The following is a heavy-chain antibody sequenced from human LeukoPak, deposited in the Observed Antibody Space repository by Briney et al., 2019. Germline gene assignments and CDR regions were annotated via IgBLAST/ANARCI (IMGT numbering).Heavy chain of an antibody. D-gene: IGHD1-26*01. V-gene: IGHV6-1*01. Sequence: SQTLSLTCAISGDSVSSNSAAWNWIRQPPSRGLEWLGRTYYRSKWFYDYAATVKSRITINPDTSKNQLSLQLNSVTPEDTALYYCARAEPTSVFVIWGQGTMVTVSS. J-gene: IGHJ3*02. CDR1: GDSVSSNSAA. CDR2: TYYRSKWFY. CDR3: ARAEPTSVFVI.